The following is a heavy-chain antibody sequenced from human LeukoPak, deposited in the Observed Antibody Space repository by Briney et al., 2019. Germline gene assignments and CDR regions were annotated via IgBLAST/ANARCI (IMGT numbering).Heavy chain of an antibody. CDR3: ARDLADFWSGYYGYFDY. J-gene: IGHJ4*02. V-gene: IGHV3-21*01. CDR1: GFTFSSYS. Sequence: SGGSLRLSCAASGFTFSSYSMNWVRQAPGKGLEWVSSISSSSSYIYYADSVKGRFTISRDNAKNSLYLQMNSLRAEDTAVYYCARDLADFWSGYYGYFDYWGQGTLVTVSS. CDR2: ISSSSSYI. D-gene: IGHD3-3*01.